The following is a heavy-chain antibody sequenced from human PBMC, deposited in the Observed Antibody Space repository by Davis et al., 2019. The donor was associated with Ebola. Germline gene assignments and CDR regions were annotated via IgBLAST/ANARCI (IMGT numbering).Heavy chain of an antibody. CDR3: AKDVLERPEVLYYYYGMDV. D-gene: IGHD1-1*01. J-gene: IGHJ6*02. CDR1: GYTFTSYG. V-gene: IGHV1-18*01. Sequence: AASVKVSCKASGYTFTSYGISWVRQAPGQGLEWMGWISAYNGNPNYAQKLQGRVTMTTDPSTSTAYMELRSLRSDDTAVYYCAKDVLERPEVLYYYYGMDVWGQGTTVTVSS. CDR2: ISAYNGNP.